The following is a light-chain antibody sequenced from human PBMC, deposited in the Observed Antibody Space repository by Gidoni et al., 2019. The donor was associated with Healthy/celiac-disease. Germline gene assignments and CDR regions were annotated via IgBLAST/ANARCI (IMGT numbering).Light chain of an antibody. CDR3: NSRDSSGNHVV. J-gene: IGLJ2*01. CDR1: SLRSYY. Sequence: SSELTQDPPVSVALGQTVRITCQGDSLRSYYASWYQQKPGQAPVLVIYGKNNRPSGIPDRLSGSSSGNTASLTINGAQAEDEADYYCNSRDSSGNHVVFGGGTKLTVL. CDR2: GKN. V-gene: IGLV3-19*01.